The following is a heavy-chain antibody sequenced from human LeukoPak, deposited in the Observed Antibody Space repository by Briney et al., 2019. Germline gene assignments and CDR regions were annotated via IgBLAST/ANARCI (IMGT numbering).Heavy chain of an antibody. CDR2: IYQSGHT. J-gene: IGHJ3*02. D-gene: IGHD5-12*01. V-gene: IGHV4-38-2*02. CDR3: ARQVATKGEWAFDI. CDR1: DYSINSGYY. Sequence: SETLSLTCSVSDYSINSGYYWGWIRQPPGKGLEWIASIYQSGHTYYNPSLKRRVTISVDTSKSQFSLELDSVIAADTAVYYCARQVATKGEWAFDIWGQGTLVTVSS.